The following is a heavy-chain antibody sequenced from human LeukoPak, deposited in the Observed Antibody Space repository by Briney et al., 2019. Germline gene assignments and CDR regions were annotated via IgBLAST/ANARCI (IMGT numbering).Heavy chain of an antibody. Sequence: ASVKVSCKASGYTLPSYDINWVRQATGQGLEWMGYLNPRSGDTDYAQKFQGRVTMTWDTSISTAYMELSSLRSEDTAVYYCARDFRFSDYWGQGTLVTVSS. J-gene: IGHJ4*02. CDR3: ARDFRFSDY. CDR1: GYTLPSYD. CDR2: LNPRSGDT. V-gene: IGHV1-8*01.